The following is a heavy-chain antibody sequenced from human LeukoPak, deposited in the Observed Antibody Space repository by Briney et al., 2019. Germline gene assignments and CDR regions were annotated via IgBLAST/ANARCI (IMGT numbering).Heavy chain of an antibody. CDR2: INHSEST. J-gene: IGHJ4*02. CDR1: GGSFSGYY. CDR3: ARGSDYDYVWGSYRPKKTIDY. D-gene: IGHD3-16*02. V-gene: IGHV4-34*01. Sequence: PSETLSLTCAVYGGSFSGYYWSWIRQPPGKGLEWIGEINHSESTNYNPSLKSRVTISVDTSKNQFSLKLSSVTAADTAVYYCARGSDYDYVWGSYRPKKTIDYWGQGTLVTVSS.